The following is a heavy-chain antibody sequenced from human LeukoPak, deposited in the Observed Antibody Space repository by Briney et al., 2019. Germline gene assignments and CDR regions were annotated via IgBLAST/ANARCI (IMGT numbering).Heavy chain of an antibody. CDR3: ARVGYSSGWYVIGY. V-gene: IGHV3-48*04. J-gene: IGHJ4*02. CDR2: ISSSSSTI. CDR1: GFTFSNYD. Sequence: PGGSLRLSCAASGFTFSNYDISWVRQAPGKGLEWVSYISSSSSTIYYADSVKGRFTISRDNAKNSLYLQMNSLRAEDTAVYYCARVGYSSGWYVIGYWGQGTLVTVSS. D-gene: IGHD6-19*01.